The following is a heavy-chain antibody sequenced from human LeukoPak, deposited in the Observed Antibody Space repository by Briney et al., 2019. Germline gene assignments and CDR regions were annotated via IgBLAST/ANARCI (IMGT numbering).Heavy chain of an antibody. CDR1: GFTFSSYS. CDR3: ARDINGYSYGLPAYYYYYGMDV. Sequence: GGSLRLSCAASGFTFSSYSMNWVRQAPGKGLEGVSSISSSSSYIYYADSVKGRFTISRDNAKNSLYLQMNSLRAEDTAVYYCARDINGYSYGLPAYYYYYGMDVWGQGTTVTVSS. D-gene: IGHD5-18*01. V-gene: IGHV3-21*01. CDR2: ISSSSSYI. J-gene: IGHJ6*02.